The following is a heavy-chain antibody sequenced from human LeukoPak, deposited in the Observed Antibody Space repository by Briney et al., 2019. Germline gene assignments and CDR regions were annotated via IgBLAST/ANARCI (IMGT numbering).Heavy chain of an antibody. V-gene: IGHV3-9*01. Sequence: LRLSCAASGFTFDDYAMHWVRQAPGKGLEWVSGISWNSGSIGYADSVKGRFTISRDNAKNSPYLQMNSLRAEDTALYYCAKQEGSMVRGVYYYYGMDVWGQGTTVTVSS. CDR2: ISWNSGSI. J-gene: IGHJ6*02. D-gene: IGHD3-10*01. CDR3: AKQEGSMVRGVYYYYGMDV. CDR1: GFTFDDYA.